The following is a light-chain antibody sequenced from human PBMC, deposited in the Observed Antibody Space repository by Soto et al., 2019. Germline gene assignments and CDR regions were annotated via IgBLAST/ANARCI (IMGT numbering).Light chain of an antibody. CDR3: QQYGSSGT. J-gene: IGKJ1*01. Sequence: VVMTQSPATLSVSPGEGATLSCRATQSILRNLAWYQHKPGQPPRLLISGASTRATGIPARFSGSGSGTDFTLTISRLEPEDFAVYYCQQYGSSGTFGQATKVDIK. V-gene: IGKV3-15*01. CDR2: GAS. CDR1: QSILRN.